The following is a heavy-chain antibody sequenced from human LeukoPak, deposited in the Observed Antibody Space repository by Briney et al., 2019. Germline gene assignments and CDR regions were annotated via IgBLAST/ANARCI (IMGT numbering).Heavy chain of an antibody. CDR2: IYYSGST. D-gene: IGHD3-3*01. CDR1: GGSISSYY. CDR3: ARGRFSANWFDP. J-gene: IGHJ5*02. Sequence: PSETLSLTCTVSGGSISSYYWSWIRQPPGKGLEWIGYIYYSGSTNYNPSLKSRVIISVDTSKNQFSLKLSSVTAADTAVYYCARGRFSANWFDPWGQGTLVTVSS. V-gene: IGHV4-59*01.